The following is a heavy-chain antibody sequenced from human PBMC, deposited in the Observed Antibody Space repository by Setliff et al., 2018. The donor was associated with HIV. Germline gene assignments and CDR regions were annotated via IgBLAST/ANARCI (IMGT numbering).Heavy chain of an antibody. J-gene: IGHJ4*02. V-gene: IGHV3-64*02. Sequence: GESLRLSCEASGLTFSMSTFHWVRQAPGKGLEYVSAITHDGAKTYYADSVKGRFTISRDNSKNTVYLQMGSLRVEDMAVYHCARGTPRGSYDYWGQGTPVTVSS. CDR3: ARGTPRGSYDY. CDR2: ITHDGAKT. D-gene: IGHD1-26*01. CDR1: GLTFSMST.